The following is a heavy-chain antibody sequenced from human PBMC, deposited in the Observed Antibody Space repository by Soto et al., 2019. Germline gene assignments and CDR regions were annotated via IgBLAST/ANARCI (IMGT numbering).Heavy chain of an antibody. J-gene: IGHJ6*04. CDR2: ISWDGGST. CDR1: GFTFDDYT. V-gene: IGHV3-43*01. CDR3: AKDMGSSSISVFYYYYGMDV. D-gene: IGHD6-6*01. Sequence: GGSLRLSCAASGFTFDDYTMHWVRQAPGKGLEWVSLISWDGGSTYYADSVKGRFTISRDNSKNSLYLQMNSLRTEDTALYYCAKDMGSSSISVFYYYYGMDVWGKGTTVTVSS.